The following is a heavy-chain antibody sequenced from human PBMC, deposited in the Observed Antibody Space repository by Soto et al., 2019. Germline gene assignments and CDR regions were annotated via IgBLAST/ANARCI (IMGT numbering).Heavy chain of an antibody. D-gene: IGHD2-15*01. CDR1: GVTFSSHA. CDR3: ARGGVAAFDY. V-gene: IGHV3-21*01. CDR2: FSSSSNSI. J-gene: IGHJ4*02. Sequence: GGSLRLSCAASGVTFSSHAMNWVRQAPGKGLEWVSCFSSSSNSIYYSDSVKGRFTISRDNAKNSLYLQMNSLKAEDTAVYYCARGGVAAFDYWGQGTPVTVSS.